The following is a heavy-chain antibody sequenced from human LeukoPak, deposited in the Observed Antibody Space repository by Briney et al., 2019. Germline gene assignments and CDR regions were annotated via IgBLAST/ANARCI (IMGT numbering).Heavy chain of an antibody. V-gene: IGHV3-21*01. CDR1: GFTFSDYT. J-gene: IGHJ4*02. D-gene: IGHD2-15*01. Sequence: MLGGSLRLSCPTSGFTFSDYTMNWVRQAPGKGLGWVSSISTSSTYTYYADSVKGRFTISRDNAKNSLCLQMNSLSAEDTAVYYCARATCIGGSCDYYFDYWGQGTLVTVSS. CDR3: ARATCIGGSCDYYFDY. CDR2: ISTSSTYT.